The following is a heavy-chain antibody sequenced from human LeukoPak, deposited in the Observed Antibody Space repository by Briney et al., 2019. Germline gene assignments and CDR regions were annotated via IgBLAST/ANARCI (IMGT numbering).Heavy chain of an antibody. D-gene: IGHD3-16*01. CDR1: GGSISGYY. CDR3: ARFTYTTRPPDV. Sequence: SETLSLTCSVSGGSISGYYWTWIRQPPGQTLGWIGYIFSSGSTNYNPSLQSRVTISVDTSVNQFSLRLSSVTAADTAVYFCARFTYTTRPPDVWGKGTTVTVSS. CDR2: IFSSGST. V-gene: IGHV4-4*09. J-gene: IGHJ6*04.